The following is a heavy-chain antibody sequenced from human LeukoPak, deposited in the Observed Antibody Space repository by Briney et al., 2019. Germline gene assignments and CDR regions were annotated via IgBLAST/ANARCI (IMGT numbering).Heavy chain of an antibody. CDR2: ISYDGSNK. J-gene: IGHJ4*02. V-gene: IGHV3-30*03. Sequence: GRSLRLSCAASGFTFSSYGMHWVRQAPGKGLEWVAVISYDGSNKYYADSVKGRFTISRGNSKNTLYLQMNSLRAEDTAVYYCARAELVATTIDYWGQGTLVTVSS. D-gene: IGHD5-12*01. CDR3: ARAELVATTIDY. CDR1: GFTFSSYG.